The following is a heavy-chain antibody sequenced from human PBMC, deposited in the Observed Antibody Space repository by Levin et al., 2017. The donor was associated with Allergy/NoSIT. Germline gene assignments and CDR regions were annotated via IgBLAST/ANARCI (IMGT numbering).Heavy chain of an antibody. CDR1: GFTFSSYS. CDR3: ARRYSGYDFLIDS. Sequence: PGESLKISCAASGFTFSSYSMNWVRQAPGKGLEWLSYISGSSGTMYYADSVKGRFTISRDNAKNSLYLQMNSLRAEDSAVYYCARRYSGYDFLIDSWGQGTLVTVSS. CDR2: ISGSSGTM. D-gene: IGHD5-12*01. V-gene: IGHV3-48*01. J-gene: IGHJ4*02.